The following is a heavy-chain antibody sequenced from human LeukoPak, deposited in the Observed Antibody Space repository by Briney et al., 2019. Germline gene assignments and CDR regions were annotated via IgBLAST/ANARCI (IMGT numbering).Heavy chain of an antibody. Sequence: GGSLRLSCAASGFTFSSYGMHWVRQAPGKGLEWVAVISYDGSNIHYADSVKGRFTISRDNSKNTLYLEMNSLRAEDTAVYYCAKDILADYWGQGTLVTVSS. V-gene: IGHV3-30*18. CDR3: AKDILADY. J-gene: IGHJ4*02. CDR2: ISYDGSNI. CDR1: GFTFSSYG.